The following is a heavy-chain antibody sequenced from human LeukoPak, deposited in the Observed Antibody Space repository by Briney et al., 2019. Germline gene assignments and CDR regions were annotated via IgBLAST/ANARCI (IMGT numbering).Heavy chain of an antibody. CDR1: GGTFSSYA. CDR2: IIPIFGTA. D-gene: IGHD5-18*01. Sequence: PVKLSCSAAGGTFSSYAISWVRQAPGQGLEWMGGIIPIFGTANYAQKFQGRVTITADESTSTAYMELSSLRSEDTAVYYCARARETAVVGLRWQKNGMDLWGQGTTVTVSS. CDR3: ARARETAVVGLRWQKNGMDL. V-gene: IGHV1-69*13. J-gene: IGHJ6*02.